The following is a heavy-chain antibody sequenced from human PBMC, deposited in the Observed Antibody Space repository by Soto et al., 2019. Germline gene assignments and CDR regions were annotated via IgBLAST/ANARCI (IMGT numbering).Heavy chain of an antibody. D-gene: IGHD3-22*01. CDR2: IYYSGST. V-gene: IGHV4-31*03. J-gene: IGHJ4*02. CDR1: GGSISSGGYY. CDR3: ARTGHDSSGEAL. Sequence: QVQLQESGPGLVKPSQTLSLTCTVSGGSISSGGYYWSWIRQHPGKGLECIGYIYYSGSTYYNPSIKSRVTISVDTSKNQFSLKLSSVTAAGTAVYYCARTGHDSSGEALWGQGTLVTVSS.